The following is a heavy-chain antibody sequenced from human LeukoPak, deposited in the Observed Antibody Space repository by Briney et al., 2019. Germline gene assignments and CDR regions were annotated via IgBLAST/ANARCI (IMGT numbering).Heavy chain of an antibody. J-gene: IGHJ4*02. V-gene: IGHV4-38-2*02. CDR1: GYSISSGYY. CDR2: IRHSGST. D-gene: IGHD3-16*01. Sequence: SETLSLTCTVSGYSISSGYYWGWIRQPPGKGLEWIGSIRHSGSTYFNPSVKSRVTISVDTTTNQFSLKMHSVTAADTAVFYCARVMGSHYSTSPYYFDFWGQGTLVTVSS. CDR3: ARVMGSHYSTSPYYFDF.